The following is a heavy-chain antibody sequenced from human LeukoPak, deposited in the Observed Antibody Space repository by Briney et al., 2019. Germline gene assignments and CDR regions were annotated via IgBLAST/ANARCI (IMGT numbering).Heavy chain of an antibody. D-gene: IGHD6-19*01. Sequence: ASVKVSCKASGYTCTGYYMHWGRQAPGQGLEWMGWINPNSGGTNYAQKFQGRVTMTRDTSISTAYMELSRLRSDDTAVYYCARALAVVAAFDIWGQGTMVTVSS. V-gene: IGHV1-2*02. CDR1: GYTCTGYY. CDR2: INPNSGGT. CDR3: ARALAVVAAFDI. J-gene: IGHJ3*02.